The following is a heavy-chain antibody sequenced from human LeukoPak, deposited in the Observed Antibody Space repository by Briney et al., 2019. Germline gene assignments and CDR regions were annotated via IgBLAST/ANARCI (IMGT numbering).Heavy chain of an antibody. CDR1: GFTFSSYS. CDR2: ISSSSSTI. J-gene: IGHJ4*02. CDR3: ARDSEWLGYYDSSGYYYGDY. Sequence: GGSLRLSCAASGFTFSSYSMNWVRQAPGKGLEWVSYISSSSSTIYYADSVKGRFTISRDNAKNSLYLQMNSLRDEDTAVYYCARDSEWLGYYDSSGYYYGDYWGQGTLVTVSS. V-gene: IGHV3-48*02. D-gene: IGHD3-22*01.